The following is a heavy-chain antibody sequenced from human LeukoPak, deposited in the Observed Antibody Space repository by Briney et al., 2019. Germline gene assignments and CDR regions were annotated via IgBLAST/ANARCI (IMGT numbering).Heavy chain of an antibody. V-gene: IGHV1-8*03. CDR3: ASDGGGRGIVRSHRGNAFDI. CDR1: GYTFTSYD. CDR2: MNPNSGNT. D-gene: IGHD2-21*01. J-gene: IGHJ3*02. Sequence: GASVKVSCKASGYTFTSYDINWVRQATGQGLEWMGWMNPNSGNTGYAQKFQGRVTITRNTSISTAYMELSSLRSEDTAVYYCASDGGGRGIVRSHRGNAFDIWGQGTMVTVSS.